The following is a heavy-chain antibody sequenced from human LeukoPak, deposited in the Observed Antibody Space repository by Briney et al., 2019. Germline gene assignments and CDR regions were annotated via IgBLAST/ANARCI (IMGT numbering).Heavy chain of an antibody. D-gene: IGHD6-19*01. Sequence: SETLSLTCTVSGDSISSYYWSWNRQPAGEGLEWIGRIYTGGITNYNPSLKSRVTMSVDTSKKQFSLKLSSVTAADTAVYYCARVPRIAVASDPWGQGTLVTVSS. CDR3: ARVPRIAVASDP. CDR2: IYTGGIT. CDR1: GDSISSYY. V-gene: IGHV4-4*07. J-gene: IGHJ5*02.